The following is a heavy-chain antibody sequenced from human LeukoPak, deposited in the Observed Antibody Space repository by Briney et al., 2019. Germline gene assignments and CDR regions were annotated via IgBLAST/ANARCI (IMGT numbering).Heavy chain of an antibody. V-gene: IGHV1-2*02. J-gene: IGHJ4*02. CDR2: INPNSGGT. Sequence: ASVKVSCNAAADTFTGYYMHWVRQAPGQGLEWIGWINPNSGGTNYAQKFQGRVTMTRDTSISTAYMELSRLSSDDTAVYYCARDDYDFWSGYYGGAYCFDYLVQGTLVTVSS. CDR3: ARDDYDFWSGYYGGAYCFDY. D-gene: IGHD3-3*01. CDR1: ADTFTGYY.